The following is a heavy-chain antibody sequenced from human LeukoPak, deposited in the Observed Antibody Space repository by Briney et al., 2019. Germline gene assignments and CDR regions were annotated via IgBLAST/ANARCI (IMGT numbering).Heavy chain of an antibody. J-gene: IGHJ3*02. CDR2: IEPSDSYI. CDR1: GDSFTSYW. Sequence: GESLKISCKGSGDSFTSYWINWVRQRPGKSLEWMERIEPSDSYINYSPSFQGHVTITADKSNSTAYLQWSRLKASDTAMYYCATIRYQAFDIWGQGTLVTVSS. V-gene: IGHV5-10-1*01. CDR3: ATIRYQAFDI. D-gene: IGHD3-9*01.